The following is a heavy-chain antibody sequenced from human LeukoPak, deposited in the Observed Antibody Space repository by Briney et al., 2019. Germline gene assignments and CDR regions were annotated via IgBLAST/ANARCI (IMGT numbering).Heavy chain of an antibody. V-gene: IGHV3-23*01. CDR3: AKVRSGSANWALRIFDN. CDR1: GFAFGSEA. CDR2: ISPADGAT. D-gene: IGHD1-1*01. Sequence: PGGSLRLSCAVSGFAFGSEAMSWVRQSPARGLEWVASISPADGATYYADYVKGRFTISRDNSNNTLFVHMNSLRAEDTAVYYCAKVRSGSANWALRIFDNWGQGTLVTVSS. J-gene: IGHJ4*02.